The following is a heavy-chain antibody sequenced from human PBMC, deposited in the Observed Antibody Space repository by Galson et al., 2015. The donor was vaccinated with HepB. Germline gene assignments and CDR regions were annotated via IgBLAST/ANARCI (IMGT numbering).Heavy chain of an antibody. D-gene: IGHD1-26*01. Sequence: SETLSLTCTVSGGSISSSSYYWGWIRQPPGKGLEWIGSIYYTGSTYYNPSLKSRVTMSVDTSKNLFSLKLTSVTAADTAVYYCARQRVGATTGAGYFDYWGQGTLVTVSS. CDR3: ARQRVGATTGAGYFDY. V-gene: IGHV4-39*01. J-gene: IGHJ4*02. CDR2: IYYTGST. CDR1: GGSISSSSYY.